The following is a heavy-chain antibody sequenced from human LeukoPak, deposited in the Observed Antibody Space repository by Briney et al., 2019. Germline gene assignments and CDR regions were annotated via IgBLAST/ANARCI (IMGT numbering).Heavy chain of an antibody. Sequence: WASVKVSCKASGYTFTGYYMHWVRQAPGQGLEWMGWINPKTGGTHYAQKFQGRITLTRDTSISTAYMEPSGLRSADTAIYYCATHSGNNFHFDYWGQGALVTVSS. J-gene: IGHJ4*02. D-gene: IGHD1-26*01. CDR2: INPKTGGT. V-gene: IGHV1-2*02. CDR1: GYTFTGYY. CDR3: ATHSGNNFHFDY.